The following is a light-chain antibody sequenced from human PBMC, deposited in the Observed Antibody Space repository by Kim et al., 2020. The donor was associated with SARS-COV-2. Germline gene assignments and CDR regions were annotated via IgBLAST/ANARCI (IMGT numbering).Light chain of an antibody. CDR2: GAS. CDR1: QSVSSN. CDR3: QQYNNWPPFT. Sequence: EIVMPQSPATLSVSPGERATLSCSASQSVSSNLAWYQQKPGQAPRLLIYGASTRATGIPARFSGSGSGTEFTLTISSLQSEDFAVYYCQQYNNWPPFTFGPGTKVDIK. V-gene: IGKV3-15*01. J-gene: IGKJ3*01.